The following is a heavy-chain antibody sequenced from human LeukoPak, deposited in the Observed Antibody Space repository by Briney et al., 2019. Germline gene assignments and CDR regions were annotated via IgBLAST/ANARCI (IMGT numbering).Heavy chain of an antibody. D-gene: IGHD1-26*01. CDR2: ISGSGGGT. Sequence: GGSLRLSCAASGFTFSSYAMSWVRQAPGKGLEWVSAISGSGGGTYYADSVKGRFTISRDNSKNTLYLQMNSLRAEDTAVYCCAKALSGNLDDFDYWGQGTLVTVSS. J-gene: IGHJ4*02. CDR3: AKALSGNLDDFDY. CDR1: GFTFSSYA. V-gene: IGHV3-23*01.